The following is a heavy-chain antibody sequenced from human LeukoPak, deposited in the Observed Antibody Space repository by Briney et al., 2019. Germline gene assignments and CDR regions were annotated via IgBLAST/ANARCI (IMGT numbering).Heavy chain of an antibody. CDR2: ISGSGGST. D-gene: IGHD5-12*01. Sequence: GGSLRLSCAASGFTFSSYAMSWVRQAPGKGLEWVSAISGSGGSTYYADSVKGRFTISRDNSKNTLYLQMNSLRAEDTAVYYCAKVGGYSGYDRPDLFDYWGQGTLVTVSS. CDR3: AKVGGYSGYDRPDLFDY. V-gene: IGHV3-23*01. CDR1: GFTFSSYA. J-gene: IGHJ4*02.